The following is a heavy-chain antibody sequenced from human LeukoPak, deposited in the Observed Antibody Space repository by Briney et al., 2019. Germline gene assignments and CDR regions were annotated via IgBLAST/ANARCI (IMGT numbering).Heavy chain of an antibody. J-gene: IGHJ4*02. Sequence: GGSLRLSCAASGFTFSSYWMSWVRQVPGKGLEWVANINQDGSEKYYVDSVKGRFTISRDNAKNSLYLQMNSLRAEDTAVYYCARDTRVAPTEGFDYWGQGILVTVSS. V-gene: IGHV3-7*01. D-gene: IGHD2-15*01. CDR1: GFTFSSYW. CDR2: INQDGSEK. CDR3: ARDTRVAPTEGFDY.